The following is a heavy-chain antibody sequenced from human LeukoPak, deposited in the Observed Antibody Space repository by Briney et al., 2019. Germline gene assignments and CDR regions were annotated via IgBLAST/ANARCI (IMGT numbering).Heavy chain of an antibody. CDR3: ATEGCSGGSCYPTGWFDP. J-gene: IGHJ5*02. V-gene: IGHV1-69-2*01. CDR2: VDPEDGET. Sequence: ATVKISCKVSGYTFTDYYMHWVQQAPGKGLEWMGLVDPEDGETIYAEKFQGRVTITADTFTDTAYMELSSLRSEDTAVYYCATEGCSGGSCYPTGWFDPWGQGTLVTVSS. D-gene: IGHD2-15*01. CDR1: GYTFTDYY.